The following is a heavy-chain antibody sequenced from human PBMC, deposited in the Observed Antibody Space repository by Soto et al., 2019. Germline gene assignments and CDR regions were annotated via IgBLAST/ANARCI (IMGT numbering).Heavy chain of an antibody. CDR1: GYTFTSYD. CDR3: ARVGSLHVQTDC. J-gene: IGHJ4*02. CDR2: MNPNSGNT. V-gene: IGHV1-8*01. Sequence: DAVKVSCKASGYTFTSYDINWVRQATGQGREWMGWMNPNSGNTGYAQKFQGRVTMTRNTSISTAYMELSSLRSEDTAVYYCARVGSLHVQTDCWARGTFVTFSS. D-gene: IGHD3-10*01.